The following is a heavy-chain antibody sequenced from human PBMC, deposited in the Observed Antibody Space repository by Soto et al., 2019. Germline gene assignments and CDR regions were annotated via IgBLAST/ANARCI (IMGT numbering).Heavy chain of an antibody. CDR1: GGTFSSYA. Sequence: SVKVSCKASGGTFSSYAISWVRQAPGQGLEWMGGIIPIFGTANYAQKFQGRVTITADESTSTAYMELSSLRSEDTAVYYCARRPVGVVINYYYYGMDVWGQGTTVTVSS. D-gene: IGHD3-3*01. J-gene: IGHJ6*02. V-gene: IGHV1-69*13. CDR2: IIPIFGTA. CDR3: ARRPVGVVINYYYYGMDV.